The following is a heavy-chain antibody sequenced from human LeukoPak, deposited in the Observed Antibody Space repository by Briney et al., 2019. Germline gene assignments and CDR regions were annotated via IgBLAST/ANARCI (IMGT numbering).Heavy chain of an antibody. CDR2: ISYDGSNK. CDR1: GFTFSSYG. J-gene: IGHJ6*02. D-gene: IGHD6-19*01. Sequence: GGSLLLSCAASGFTFSSYGMHWVRPAPGKGLEWVAVISYDGSNKYYADSVKGRFTISRDNSKNTLYLQMNSLRAEDTAVYYCAKDRESSGSPLNYYYGMDVWGQGTTVTVSS. CDR3: AKDRESSGSPLNYYYGMDV. V-gene: IGHV3-30*18.